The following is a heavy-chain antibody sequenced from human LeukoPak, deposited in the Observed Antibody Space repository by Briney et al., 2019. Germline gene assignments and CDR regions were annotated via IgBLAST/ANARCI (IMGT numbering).Heavy chain of an antibody. CDR2: ISGSGGST. J-gene: IGHJ4*02. V-gene: IGHV3-23*01. D-gene: IGHD6-13*01. CDR1: GFTSSSYA. Sequence: PGGSLRLSCAASGFTSSSYAMSWVRQAPGKGLEWVSAISGSGGSTYYADSVKGRFTISRDNSKNTLYLQMNSLRAEDTAVYYCAKDRGYSSSWALFDYWGQGTLVTVSS. CDR3: AKDRGYSSSWALFDY.